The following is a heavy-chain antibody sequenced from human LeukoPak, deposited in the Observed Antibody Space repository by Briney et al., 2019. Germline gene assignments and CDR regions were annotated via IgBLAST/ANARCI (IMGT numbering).Heavy chain of an antibody. V-gene: IGHV4-59*02. CDR1: GGSVSSYY. CDR2: IYYSGST. J-gene: IGHJ6*02. Sequence: SETLSLTCTVSGGSVSSYYWSWIRQPPGKGLEWIGYIYYSGSTNYNPSLKSRVTISVDTSKNQFSLKLSSVTAADTAVYYCARGLDSSSWYEYYGMDVWGQGTTVTVSS. CDR3: ARGLDSSSWYEYYGMDV. D-gene: IGHD6-13*01.